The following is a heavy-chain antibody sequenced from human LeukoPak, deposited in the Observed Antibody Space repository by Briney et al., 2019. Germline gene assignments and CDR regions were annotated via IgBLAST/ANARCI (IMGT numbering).Heavy chain of an antibody. V-gene: IGHV3-74*01. CDR1: GFTFSSYW. CDR3: ARDPYYDSSGYYGY. Sequence: GGSLRLSXAASGFTFSSYWMHWVRQPPGKGLVWVSRINSDASSTSYADSVKGRFTISRDNAKNTLYLQMNSLRAEDTAVYYCARDPYYDSSGYYGYWGQGTMVTVSS. D-gene: IGHD3-22*01. J-gene: IGHJ4*02. CDR2: INSDASST.